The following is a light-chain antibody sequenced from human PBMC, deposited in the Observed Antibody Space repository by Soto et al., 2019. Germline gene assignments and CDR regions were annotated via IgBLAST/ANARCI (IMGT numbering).Light chain of an antibody. CDR3: SSYTSSSTLYV. CDR2: EVS. J-gene: IGLJ1*01. Sequence: LTQPASVSGSPGQSITISCTGTSSDVGGYNYVSWYQQHPGKAAKLMIYEVSNRPSGVSNRFSGSKSGNTASLTISGLHAEDEADYYCSSYTSSSTLYVFGTGTKGTVL. V-gene: IGLV2-14*01. CDR1: SSDVGGYNY.